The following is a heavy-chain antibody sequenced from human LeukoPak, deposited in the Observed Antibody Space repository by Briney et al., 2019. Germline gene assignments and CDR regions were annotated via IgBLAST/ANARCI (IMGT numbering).Heavy chain of an antibody. V-gene: IGHV3-30*18. D-gene: IGHD3-3*01. CDR2: ISYDGSNK. J-gene: IGHJ5*02. CDR1: GFTFSSYG. Sequence: GRSLRLSCVASGFTFSSYGMHWVRQAPGKGLEWVAVISYDGSNKYYADSVKGRFTISRDNSKNTLYLQMNSLRAEDTAVYYCAKDRWYMRFLRPLLPENWFDPWGQGTLVTVSS. CDR3: AKDRWYMRFLRPLLPENWFDP.